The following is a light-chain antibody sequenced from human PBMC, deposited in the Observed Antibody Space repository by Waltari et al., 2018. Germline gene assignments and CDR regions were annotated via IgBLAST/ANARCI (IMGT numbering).Light chain of an antibody. J-gene: IGKJ3*01. CDR3: QHRAHWPPDAT. CDR1: QIVGSY. CDR2: AAS. V-gene: IGKV3-11*01. Sequence: EIVLTQSPVTLSLSPGERATLSCRASQIVGSYLAWYQQNPGQAPRPLIYAASNRATGIPARFSGSGSGTDFTLTISSLEPEDSAVYYCQHRAHWPPDATFGPGTKVDIK.